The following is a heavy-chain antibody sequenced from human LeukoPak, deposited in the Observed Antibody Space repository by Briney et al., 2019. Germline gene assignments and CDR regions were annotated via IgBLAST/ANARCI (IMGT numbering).Heavy chain of an antibody. J-gene: IGHJ4*02. V-gene: IGHV4-39*07. CDR2: INHSGST. CDR1: GGSISSGGYY. D-gene: IGHD5-24*01. CDR3: ARGSRDGYNYPYYFDY. Sequence: SETLSLTCTVSGGSISSGGYYWSWLRQPPGTGLEWIGEINHSGSTNYNPSLKSRVTISVDTSKNQFSLKLSSVTAADTAVYYCARGSRDGYNYPYYFDYWGQGTLVTVSS.